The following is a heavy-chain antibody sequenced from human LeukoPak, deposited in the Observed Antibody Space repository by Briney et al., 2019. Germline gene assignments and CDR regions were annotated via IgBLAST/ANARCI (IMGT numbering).Heavy chain of an antibody. V-gene: IGHV4-4*07. CDR2: IYTSGST. CDR1: GGSISSDY. J-gene: IGHJ6*02. Sequence: PSETLSLTCTVSGGSISSDYWSWIRQPAGKGLEWVGRIYTSGSTNYNPSLKSRVTMSVDTSKNQFSLKLSSVTAADTAVYYCAREISVATIHYYGMDVWGQGTTVTVSS. CDR3: AREISVATIHYYGMDV. D-gene: IGHD5-12*01.